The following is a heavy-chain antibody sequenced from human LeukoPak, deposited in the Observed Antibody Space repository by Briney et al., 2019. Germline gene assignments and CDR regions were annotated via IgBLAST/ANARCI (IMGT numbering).Heavy chain of an antibody. CDR1: GDSISTSNSY. Sequence: SETLSLTCTVSGDSISTSNSYWGWIRQPPGKGLEWIGSIYHSGSTYYNPSLKSRVTISVDTSKNQFSLKLSSVTAADTAVYYCARVEGGYDSSGYARYWGQGTLVTVSS. V-gene: IGHV4-39*07. CDR2: IYHSGST. D-gene: IGHD3-22*01. CDR3: ARVEGGYDSSGYARY. J-gene: IGHJ4*02.